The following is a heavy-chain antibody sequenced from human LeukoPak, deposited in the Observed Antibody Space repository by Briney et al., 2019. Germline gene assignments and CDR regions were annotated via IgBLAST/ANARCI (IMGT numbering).Heavy chain of an antibody. CDR2: IYTSGST. CDR3: ARRRVRRSFDY. Sequence: SETLSLTCTVSGGSINSYYWSWIRQPAGKGLEWIGRIYTSGSTYYNPSLKSRVTISVDTSKNQFSLKLSSVTAADTAVYYCARRRVRRSFDYWGQGTLVTVSS. D-gene: IGHD5-24*01. V-gene: IGHV4-4*07. CDR1: GGSINSYY. J-gene: IGHJ4*02.